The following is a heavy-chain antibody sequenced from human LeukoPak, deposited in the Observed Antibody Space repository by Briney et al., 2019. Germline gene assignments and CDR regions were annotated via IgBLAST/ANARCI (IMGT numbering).Heavy chain of an antibody. V-gene: IGHV4-39*02. D-gene: IGHD2/OR15-2a*01. J-gene: IGHJ4*02. CDR1: GVSISSSNSY. CDR3: ARDSQYYYFDY. CDR2: IYYSGNT. Sequence: KASETLSLTCTVSGVSISSSNSYWGWIRQPPGKGLEWIGSIYYSGNTYYNASLKSQVSISIDTSKNQFSLRLTSVTAADTAVYYCARDSQYYYFDYWGQGTLVTVSS.